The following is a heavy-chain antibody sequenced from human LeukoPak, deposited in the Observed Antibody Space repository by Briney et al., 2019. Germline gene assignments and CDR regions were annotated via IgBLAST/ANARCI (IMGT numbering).Heavy chain of an antibody. CDR3: ARGIGDSSGYYYSGFDY. CDR1: GGSISNYY. D-gene: IGHD3-22*01. Sequence: SETLSLTCTVSGGSISNYYWSWIRQPPEKGLEWIGYIHYSGRTNYNPSLKRQVTISVDTSKNQFSLKLSSVTAADTAVYYCARGIGDSSGYYYSGFDYWGQRTLVTVSS. J-gene: IGHJ4*02. V-gene: IGHV4-59*01. CDR2: IHYSGRT.